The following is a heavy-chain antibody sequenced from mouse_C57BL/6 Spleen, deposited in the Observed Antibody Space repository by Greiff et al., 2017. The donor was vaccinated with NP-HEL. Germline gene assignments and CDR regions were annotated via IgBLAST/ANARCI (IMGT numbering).Heavy chain of an antibody. Sequence: QVQLQQPGAELVKPGASVKLSCKASGYTFTSYWMHWVKQRPGQGLEWIGMIPPNSGSTNYNEKFKSKATLTVDKSSSTAYMQLSSLTSEDSAVYYCARKGTGSSFDYWGQGTTLTVSS. CDR3: ARKGTGSSFDY. D-gene: IGHD4-1*01. V-gene: IGHV1-64*01. CDR2: IPPNSGST. J-gene: IGHJ2*01. CDR1: GYTFTSYW.